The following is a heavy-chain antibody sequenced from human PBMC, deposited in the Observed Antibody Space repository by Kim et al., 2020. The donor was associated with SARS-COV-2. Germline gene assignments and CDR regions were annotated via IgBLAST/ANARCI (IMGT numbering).Heavy chain of an antibody. CDR2: IYYSGST. CDR1: GGSISSSSYY. Sequence: SETLSLTCTVSGGSISSSSYYWGWIRQPPGKGLEWIGSIYYSGSTYYNPSLKSRVTISVDTSKNQFSLKLSSVTAADTAVYYCARQGLAAAAIFDYWGQGTLVTVSS. D-gene: IGHD6-13*01. J-gene: IGHJ4*02. CDR3: ARQGLAAAAIFDY. V-gene: IGHV4-39*01.